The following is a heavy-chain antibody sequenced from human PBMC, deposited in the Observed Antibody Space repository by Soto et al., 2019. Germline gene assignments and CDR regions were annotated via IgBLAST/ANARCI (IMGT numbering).Heavy chain of an antibody. J-gene: IGHJ4*02. D-gene: IGHD4-17*01. V-gene: IGHV1-18*04. CDR3: ARWAGQVRDYGGTFDY. CDR1: GERFNTYG. CDR2: ISTYNTNT. Sequence: ASVKVSCKASGERFNTYGISWVRQAPGQGLEWMGWISTYNTNTNYAPKFQGRLLLTTDTSTTTVHMELRSLRPDDTAVYYCARWAGQVRDYGGTFDYWGQGTLVTVSS.